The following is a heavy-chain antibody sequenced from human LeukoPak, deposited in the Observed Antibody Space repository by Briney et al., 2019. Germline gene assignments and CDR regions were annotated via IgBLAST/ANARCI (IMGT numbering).Heavy chain of an antibody. CDR1: GFSFSKYW. D-gene: IGHD6-19*01. J-gene: IGHJ3*02. CDR3: AKEVSSGWYEDAFDI. V-gene: IGHV3-23*01. Sequence: GGSLRLSCAASGFSFSKYWMHWVRQTPGEGLVWVSAISGSGGSTYYADSVKGRFTISRDNSKNTLYLQMNSLRAEDTAVYYCAKEVSSGWYEDAFDIWGQGTMVTVSS. CDR2: ISGSGGST.